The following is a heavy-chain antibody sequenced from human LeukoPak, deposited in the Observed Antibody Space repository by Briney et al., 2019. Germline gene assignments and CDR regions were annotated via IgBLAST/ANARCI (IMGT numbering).Heavy chain of an antibody. V-gene: IGHV3-21*01. Sequence: PGGSLRLSCAASGFSFSDYSMNWVRQAPGRGPEWVSSISRTSKFIDYADSVKGRFTVSRDNSKNSLYLQMNSLTVEDTALYYCARDGDLGSPDLDYWGQGNLVTVSS. CDR3: ARDGDLGSPDLDY. CDR2: ISRTSKFI. J-gene: IGHJ4*02. CDR1: GFSFSDYS. D-gene: IGHD3-10*01.